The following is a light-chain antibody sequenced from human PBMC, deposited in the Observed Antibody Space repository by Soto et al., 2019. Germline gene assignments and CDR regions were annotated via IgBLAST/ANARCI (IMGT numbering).Light chain of an antibody. V-gene: IGKV1-39*01. CDR3: QQSYTTPVRIT. Sequence: IRLTECPSVMSSTVEDLVTMPCGGSQGISNYIAWYQHKPGTAPNLLIYGASSLQSGVPSRFSGSGSGTEFTLTISSLQPEDFATYYCQQSYTTPVRITVGQGKRLEI. CDR1: QGISNY. J-gene: IGKJ5*01. CDR2: GAS.